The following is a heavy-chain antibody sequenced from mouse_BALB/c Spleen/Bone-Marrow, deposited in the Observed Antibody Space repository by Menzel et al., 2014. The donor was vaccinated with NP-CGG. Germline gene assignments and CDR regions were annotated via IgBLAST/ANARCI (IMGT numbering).Heavy chain of an antibody. Sequence: DVQLQESGGGLVQPGGSRKLSCAASGFTFSSFGMHWVRQAPEKGLEWVAYISSGSSTIYYADTVKGRFTISRDNPKNTLFLQMTSLRSEDTAMYYCARSWEYFDVWGAGTTVTVSS. CDR1: GFTFSSFG. D-gene: IGHD4-1*01. V-gene: IGHV5-17*02. J-gene: IGHJ1*01. CDR2: ISSGSSTI. CDR3: ARSWEYFDV.